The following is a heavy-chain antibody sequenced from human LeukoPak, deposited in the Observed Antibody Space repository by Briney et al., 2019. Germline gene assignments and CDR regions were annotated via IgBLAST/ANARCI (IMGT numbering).Heavy chain of an antibody. CDR3: AKSAYSSSSGGWFDP. Sequence: GGSLRLSCAASGFTFSRYAMTWVRQAPGKGLEWVSAISGSGGSTYYADSVKGRFTISRDNSKNTLYLQMNSLRAEDTAVYYCAKSAYSSSSGGWFDPWGQGTLVTVSS. CDR1: GFTFSRYA. CDR2: ISGSGGST. D-gene: IGHD6-6*01. V-gene: IGHV3-23*01. J-gene: IGHJ5*02.